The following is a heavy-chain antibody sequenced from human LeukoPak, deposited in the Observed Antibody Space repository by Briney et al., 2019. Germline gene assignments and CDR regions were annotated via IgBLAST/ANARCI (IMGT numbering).Heavy chain of an antibody. D-gene: IGHD4-17*01. Sequence: SETLSLTCTVSGGSISSSSYYWGWIRQPPGKGLEWIGSIYYSGSTYYNPSLKSRVTISVDTSKNQFSLKLSSVTAADTAVYYCARTPNYGDYVGLDWFDPWGQGTLVTVSS. CDR2: IYYSGST. CDR3: ARTPNYGDYVGLDWFDP. J-gene: IGHJ5*02. V-gene: IGHV4-39*01. CDR1: GGSISSSSYY.